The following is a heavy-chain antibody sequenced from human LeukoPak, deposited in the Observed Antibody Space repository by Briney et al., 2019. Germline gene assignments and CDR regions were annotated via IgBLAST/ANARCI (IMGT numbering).Heavy chain of an antibody. D-gene: IGHD6-19*01. CDR3: ARDEQWLRLGFY. CDR2: INSDGSST. J-gene: IGHJ4*02. Sequence: GGSLRLSCAASGFTFSSYWMHWVRQAPGKGLVWVSRINSDGSSTSYADSVKGRFTISRDNAKSTLYLQMNSLRAEDTAVYYCARDEQWLRLGFYWGQGTLVTVSS. CDR1: GFTFSSYW. V-gene: IGHV3-74*01.